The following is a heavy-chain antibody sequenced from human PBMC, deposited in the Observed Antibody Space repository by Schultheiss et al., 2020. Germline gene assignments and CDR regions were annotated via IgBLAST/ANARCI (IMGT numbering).Heavy chain of an antibody. D-gene: IGHD6-6*01. CDR2: IKSKTDGGTT. V-gene: IGHV3-15*01. Sequence: GESLKISCAASGFTFSNAWMSWVRQAPGKGLEWVGRIKSKTDGGTTDYAAPVKGRFTISRDDSKNTLYLQMNSPKTEDTAVYYCTTDRWQLVPPYYFDYWGQGTLVTVSS. CDR1: GFTFSNAW. CDR3: TTDRWQLVPPYYFDY. J-gene: IGHJ4*02.